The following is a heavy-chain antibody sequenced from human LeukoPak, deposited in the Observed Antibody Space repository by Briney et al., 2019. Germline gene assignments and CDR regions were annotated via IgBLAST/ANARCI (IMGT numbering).Heavy chain of an antibody. CDR3: AKDPEGNYYDSSGDDAFDI. Sequence: GGSLRLSCAASGFTFSSYAMSWVRQAPGKGLEWVAFIRYDGSNKYYADSVKGRFTISRDNSKNTLYLQMNSLRAEDTAVYYCAKDPEGNYYDSSGDDAFDIWGQGTMVTVSS. J-gene: IGHJ3*02. V-gene: IGHV3-30*02. CDR1: GFTFSSYA. CDR2: IRYDGSNK. D-gene: IGHD3-22*01.